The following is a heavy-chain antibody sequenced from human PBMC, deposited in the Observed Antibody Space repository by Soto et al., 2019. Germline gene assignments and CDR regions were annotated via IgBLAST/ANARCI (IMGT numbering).Heavy chain of an antibody. CDR3: ARQGFWYYGSGSYYQHLDY. CDR2: IYYSGST. CDR1: GGSISSYY. Sequence: PSETLSLTCTVSGGSISSYYWSWIRQPPGKGLEWIGYIYYSGSTNYNPSLKSRVTISVDTSKNQFSLKLSSATAADTAVYYCARQGFWYYGSGSYYQHLDYWGQGTLVTVS. D-gene: IGHD3-10*01. J-gene: IGHJ4*02. V-gene: IGHV4-59*08.